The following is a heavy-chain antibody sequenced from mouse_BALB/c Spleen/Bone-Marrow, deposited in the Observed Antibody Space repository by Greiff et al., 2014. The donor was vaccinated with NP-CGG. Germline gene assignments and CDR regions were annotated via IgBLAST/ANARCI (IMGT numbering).Heavy chain of an antibody. D-gene: IGHD1-1*01. CDR1: GYTFTSYW. CDR2: IFPGTGTT. J-gene: IGHJ1*01. Sequence: QVQLQQSGAELVKPGASVKLSCKTSGYTFTSYWIQWVKQRPGQGLGGIGEIFPGTGTTYYNEKFKGKATLTIDTSSSTAYMQLSSLTSEDSAVYFCAREGSRLRGYFDVWGAGTTVTVSS. CDR3: AREGSRLRGYFDV. V-gene: IGHV1S132*01.